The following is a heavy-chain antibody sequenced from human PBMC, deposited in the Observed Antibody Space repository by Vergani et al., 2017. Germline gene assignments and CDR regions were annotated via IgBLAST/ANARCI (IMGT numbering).Heavy chain of an antibody. CDR2: ISGSGGFT. D-gene: IGHD3-22*01. CDR3: AKDNVPVYYDSGGYCDY. CDR1: GFTFTNFA. Sequence: EVQLLESGGNLVQPGGSLRLSCAASGFTFTNFAMTWVRQAPGEGLEWVSGISGSGGFTYYADSVKGRFTISRDNSKNTMFLQMNNLRAEDTAVYYCAKDNVPVYYDSGGYCDYWGQGTLVADSS. J-gene: IGHJ4*02. V-gene: IGHV3-23*01.